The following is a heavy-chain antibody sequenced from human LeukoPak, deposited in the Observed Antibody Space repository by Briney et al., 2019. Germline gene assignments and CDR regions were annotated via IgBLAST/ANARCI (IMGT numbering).Heavy chain of an antibody. CDR2: IYYSGST. D-gene: IGHD3-22*01. J-gene: IGHJ4*02. CDR1: GGSISSSSYY. V-gene: IGHV4-39*07. CDR3: ARGSSGYDY. Sequence: PSETLSLTCTVSGGSISSSSYYWGWIRQPPGKGLEWIGSIYYSGSTNYNPSLKSRVTISVDTSKNQFSLKLSSVTAADTAVYYCARGSSGYDYWGQGTLVTVSS.